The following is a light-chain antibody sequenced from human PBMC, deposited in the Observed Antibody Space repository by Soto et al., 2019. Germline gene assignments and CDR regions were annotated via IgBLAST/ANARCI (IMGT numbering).Light chain of an antibody. CDR2: GAS. V-gene: IGKV3-15*01. Sequence: EVVMTQSPTTLSVSPGYRATLSYRASQSVSSKLAWYQKKPVQAPRLIXYGASTRATGIPARFSGSGSGTELTLTISSLQSEDFAVYYCQQYNNWPPWTFGQGTKVDIK. J-gene: IGKJ1*01. CDR1: QSVSSK. CDR3: QQYNNWPPWT.